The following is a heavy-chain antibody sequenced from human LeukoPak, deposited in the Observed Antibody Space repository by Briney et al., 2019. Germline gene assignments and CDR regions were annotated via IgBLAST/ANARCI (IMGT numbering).Heavy chain of an antibody. Sequence: PWGSLRLSCAASGFTFSSYAMHWVRQAPGKGLEWVAVISYDGSNKYYADSVKGRFTISRDNSKNTLYLQMNGLRAEDTAVYYCAREDRDCSSTSCYIGFDYRGQGTLVTVSS. CDR2: ISYDGSNK. CDR3: AREDRDCSSTSCYIGFDY. CDR1: GFTFSSYA. V-gene: IGHV3-30-3*01. D-gene: IGHD2-2*02. J-gene: IGHJ4*02.